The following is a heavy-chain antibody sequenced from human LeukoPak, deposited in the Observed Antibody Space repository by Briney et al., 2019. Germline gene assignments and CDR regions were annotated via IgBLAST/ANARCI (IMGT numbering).Heavy chain of an antibody. D-gene: IGHD5-12*01. CDR3: ARARPSMWIDY. CDR2: ISYDGSDK. J-gene: IGHJ4*02. V-gene: IGHV3-30*04. CDR1: GFTFSSYA. Sequence: GGSLRLSCAASGFTFSSYAMYWVREAPGKGLEWVAVISYDGSDKFYADSVKGRFTISRDSSKNTLYLQMNSLRPEDTAVYYCARARPSMWIDYWGQGTLVTVSS.